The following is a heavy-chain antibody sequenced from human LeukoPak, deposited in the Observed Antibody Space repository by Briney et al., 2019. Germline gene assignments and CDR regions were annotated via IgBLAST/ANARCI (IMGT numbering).Heavy chain of an antibody. CDR1: GFTLSNYW. J-gene: IGHJ4*02. Sequence: GGSLRLSCAASGFTLSNYWMQWVRQAPGKGLVWVARINSDASRITYADSVKGRFTISRDNAKSSLYLQMNYLRAEDTAVYYCAREAGATNGRGQGTLVTVSS. D-gene: IGHD1-26*01. V-gene: IGHV3-74*03. CDR3: AREAGATNG. CDR2: INSDASRI.